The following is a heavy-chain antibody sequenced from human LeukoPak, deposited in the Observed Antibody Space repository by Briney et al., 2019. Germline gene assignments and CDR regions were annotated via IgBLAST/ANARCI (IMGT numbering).Heavy chain of an antibody. CDR1: GFTFSSYS. V-gene: IGHV3-21*01. Sequence: GGSLRLSCAASGFTFSSYSMNWVRQAPGKGLEWVSSISSSSSYIYYADSVKGRFTISRDNSKNTLYLQMNSLRAEDTAVYYCAKAEYDYVWGSPSDYWGQGTLVTVSS. CDR3: AKAEYDYVWGSPSDY. CDR2: ISSSSSYI. D-gene: IGHD3-16*01. J-gene: IGHJ4*02.